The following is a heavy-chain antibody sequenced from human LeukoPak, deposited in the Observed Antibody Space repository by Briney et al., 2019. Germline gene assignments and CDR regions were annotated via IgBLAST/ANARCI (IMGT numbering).Heavy chain of an antibody. CDR1: GDSVPSSSAA. D-gene: IGHD5-18*01. CDR3: AREGSEGYLFDY. J-gene: IGHJ4*02. V-gene: IGHV6-1*01. Sequence: SQTLSLTCAISGDSVPSSSAAWSWIRQSPSRGLEWLGRTYYRSKWYNDYAASEKSRITINPDTSKNQFSLQLNSMTPEDTAVYYCAREGSEGYLFDYWGQGTLVTVSS. CDR2: TYYRSKWYN.